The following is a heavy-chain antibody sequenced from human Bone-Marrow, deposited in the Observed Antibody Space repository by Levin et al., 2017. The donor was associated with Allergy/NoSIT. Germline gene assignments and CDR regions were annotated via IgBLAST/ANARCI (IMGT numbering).Heavy chain of an antibody. CDR3: ARAGRVDTAMVTPWGLYYYYGMDV. CDR1: GGSFSGYY. J-gene: IGHJ6*02. Sequence: PSETLSLTCAVYGGSFSGYYWSWIRQPPGKGLEWIGEINHSGSTNYNPSLKSRVTISVDTSKNQFSLKLSSVTAADTAVYYCARAGRVDTAMVTPWGLYYYYGMDVWGQGTTVTVSS. V-gene: IGHV4-34*01. CDR2: INHSGST. D-gene: IGHD5-18*01.